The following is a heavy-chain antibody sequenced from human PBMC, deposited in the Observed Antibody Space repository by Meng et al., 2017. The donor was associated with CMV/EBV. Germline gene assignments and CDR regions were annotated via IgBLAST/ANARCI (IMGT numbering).Heavy chain of an antibody. D-gene: IGHD5-24*01. J-gene: IGHJ4*02. CDR1: GVSITSFY. Sequence: GSLRLSCSVSGVSITSFYWTWVRQAPGKGLEWIGYVSYSGNINYNPSFRSRVTISRETSRNQFSLHLTSVTAADTAVYFCARDAYNSFDSWGLGTLVTVSS. CDR3: ARDAYNSFDS. V-gene: IGHV4-59*01. CDR2: VSYSGNI.